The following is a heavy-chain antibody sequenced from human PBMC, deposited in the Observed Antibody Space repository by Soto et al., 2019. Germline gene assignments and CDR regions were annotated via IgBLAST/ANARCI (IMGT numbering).Heavy chain of an antibody. CDR2: IYYTGNT. J-gene: IGHJ4*02. Sequence: QVQLQESGPGLVKPSQTLSLTCTVSGGSISSGGTGSYWTWIRQLPGKGLEWIGYIYYTGNTYYNXSXKXXPTISIDTSENPVSLKLTSVTAADAAVYFCASGHDAYKVRYGGQGTLVTVSS. D-gene: IGHD1-1*01. CDR1: GGSISSGGTGSY. V-gene: IGHV4-31*03. CDR3: ASGHDAYKVRY.